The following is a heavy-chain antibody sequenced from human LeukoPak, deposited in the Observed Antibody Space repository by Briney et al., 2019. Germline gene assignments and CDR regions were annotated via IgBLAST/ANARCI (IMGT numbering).Heavy chain of an antibody. V-gene: IGHV4-39*01. CDR2: LYYSGST. D-gene: IGHD5-24*01. CDR1: GASITSSGYY. J-gene: IGHJ3*02. CDR3: ASHPTNFDAFDI. Sequence: SETLSLTCTVSGASITSSGYYGGWIRQSPGKGLQWIGSLYYSGSTYYDPSLKSRVTISRDTSKNQFSLKLSSVTAADTAVYFCASHPTNFDAFDIWGQGTMVTVSS.